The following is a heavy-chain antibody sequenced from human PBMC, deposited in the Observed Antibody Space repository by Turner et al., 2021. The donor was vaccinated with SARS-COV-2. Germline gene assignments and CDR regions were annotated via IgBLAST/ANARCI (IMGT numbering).Heavy chain of an antibody. CDR3: ATGYQLRVNWFDP. CDR1: GYTLTELS. J-gene: IGHJ5*02. D-gene: IGHD2-2*01. Sequence: QVQLVQSGAEVKKPGASVKVSCKISGYTLTELSMYWVRQPPGKGLEWRGGFDPEDGETIYAQNFQGRVTMTEDTSTDTAYMELSSLRSEDTAVYFCATGYQLRVNWFDPWGQGTLVTVSS. V-gene: IGHV1-24*01. CDR2: FDPEDGET.